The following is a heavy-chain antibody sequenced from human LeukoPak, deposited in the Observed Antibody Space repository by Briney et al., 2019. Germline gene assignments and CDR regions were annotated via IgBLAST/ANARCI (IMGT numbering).Heavy chain of an antibody. J-gene: IGHJ4*02. Sequence: GGSLRLSCAPSGFTFSNYAMSWVRQAPGKGLEWGSGISGSGDSTNYAESVKGRFTISRDNYKNTLYLRMNSLRDEDTAVYYCAKAPVTTCSGAYCYPFDYWSQGTLVTVSS. V-gene: IGHV3-23*01. D-gene: IGHD2-15*01. CDR1: GFTFSNYA. CDR2: ISGSGDST. CDR3: AKAPVTTCSGAYCYPFDY.